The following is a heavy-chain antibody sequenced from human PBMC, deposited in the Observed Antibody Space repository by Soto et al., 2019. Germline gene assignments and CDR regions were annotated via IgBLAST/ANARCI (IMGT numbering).Heavy chain of an antibody. CDR2: LYYSGNT. CDR1: GGAVTSGIYY. Sequence: QVQLQESGPGLVKPAETLSLTCTVSGGAVTSGIYYWSWIRQPQGKGLEWIGYLYYSGNTNYNPSLKSRVTISVDTSKNQFSLKLSSVTAADTAVYYCARVPTGTTWVTSEYWGQGTLVTVS. J-gene: IGHJ4*02. V-gene: IGHV4-61*01. D-gene: IGHD1-7*01. CDR3: ARVPTGTTWVTSEY.